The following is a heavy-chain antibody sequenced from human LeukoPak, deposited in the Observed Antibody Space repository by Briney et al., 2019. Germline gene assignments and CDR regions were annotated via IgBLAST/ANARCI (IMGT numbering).Heavy chain of an antibody. J-gene: IGHJ4*02. Sequence: NPSETLSLTCRVDGESFSGYYWIWIRQPPGKGLEWIGEINHSGSTNYNPSLKSRVTLSVDTSKSQFSLKVTSVTAADTAIYYCARGQFWRGSEIRVWGQGTLVTVSS. CDR3: ARGQFWRGSEIRV. CDR1: GESFSGYY. CDR2: INHSGST. D-gene: IGHD1-26*01. V-gene: IGHV4-34*01.